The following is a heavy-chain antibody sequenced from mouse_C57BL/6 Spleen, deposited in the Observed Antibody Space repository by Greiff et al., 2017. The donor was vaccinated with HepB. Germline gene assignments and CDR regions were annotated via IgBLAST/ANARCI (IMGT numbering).Heavy chain of an antibody. D-gene: IGHD1-1*01. V-gene: IGHV1-61*01. J-gene: IGHJ3*01. Sequence: QVQLKQPGAELVRPGSSVKLSCKASGYTFTSYWMDWVKQRPGQGLEWIGNIYPSDSETHYNQKFKDKATLTVDKSSSTAYMQLSSLTSEDSAVYYCARSEDYGSTFAYWGQGTLVTVSA. CDR1: GYTFTSYW. CDR2: IYPSDSET. CDR3: ARSEDYGSTFAY.